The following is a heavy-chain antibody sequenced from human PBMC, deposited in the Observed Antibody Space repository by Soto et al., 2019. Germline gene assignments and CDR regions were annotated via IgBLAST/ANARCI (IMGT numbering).Heavy chain of an antibody. V-gene: IGHV3-74*01. CDR2: INSDGSST. Sequence: GGSLRLSCAASGFTFSSYWMHWVRQAPGKGLVWVSRINSDGSSTSYADSVKGRFTISRDNAKNTLYLQMNSLRAEDTAVYYCARERIAAARTDRLDPWGQGTLVTVSS. D-gene: IGHD6-13*01. J-gene: IGHJ5*02. CDR1: GFTFSSYW. CDR3: ARERIAAARTDRLDP.